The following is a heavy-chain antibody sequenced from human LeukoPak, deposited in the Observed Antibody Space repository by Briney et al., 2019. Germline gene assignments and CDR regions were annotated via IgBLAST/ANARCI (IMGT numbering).Heavy chain of an antibody. V-gene: IGHV3-72*01. J-gene: IGHJ4*02. D-gene: IGHD1-26*01. CDR3: TTTSGSLDYFDY. CDR2: TRNKANSYTT. CDR1: GFTFSDHY. Sequence: GGSLRLSCAASGFTFSDHYMDWVRQAPEKGLDWVGRTRNKANSYTTEYAASVKGRFTISRDDSKNSLYLQMNSLETEDPAVYYCTTTSGSLDYFDYWGQGTLVSVSS.